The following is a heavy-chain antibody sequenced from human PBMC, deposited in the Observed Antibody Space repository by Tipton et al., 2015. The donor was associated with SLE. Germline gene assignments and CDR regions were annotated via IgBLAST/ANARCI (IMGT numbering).Heavy chain of an antibody. Sequence: TLSLTCTVSGYSISSGYYWGWIRQPPGKGLEWIGSIYHSGSTYYNPSLKSRVTISVDTSKNQFSLKLSSVTAADTAVYYCARRFCSSTSCRGWYYMDVWGKGTTVTVSS. D-gene: IGHD2-2*01. CDR2: IYHSGST. V-gene: IGHV4-38-2*02. CDR3: ARRFCSSTSCRGWYYMDV. J-gene: IGHJ6*03. CDR1: GYSISSGYY.